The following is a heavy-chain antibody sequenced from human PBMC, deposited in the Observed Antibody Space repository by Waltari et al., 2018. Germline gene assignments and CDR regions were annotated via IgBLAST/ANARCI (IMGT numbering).Heavy chain of an antibody. CDR1: GTSFCTSA. Sequence: EVQLLASGGVLVRPGGSLSLPCAVSGTSFCTSAINWVRRAPGSGLGGVSGTSVSDATYYADSVKGRFTISRDTSKNTVFLQMNGLRAEDTAVYYCATPFYNWDDPLHSWGQGTLVTVSS. J-gene: IGHJ4*02. D-gene: IGHD1-20*01. CDR3: ATPFYNWDDPLHS. V-gene: IGHV3-23*01. CDR2: TSVSDAT.